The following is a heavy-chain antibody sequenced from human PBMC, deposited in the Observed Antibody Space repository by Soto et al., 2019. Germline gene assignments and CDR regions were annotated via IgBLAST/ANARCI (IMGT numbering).Heavy chain of an antibody. CDR3: ARDLTGVAGKKGYYYMDV. Sequence: SVKVSCKASGYTFTGYYMHWVRQAPGQGLEWMGRIIPILGIANYAQKFQGRVTITADKSTSTAYMELSSLRSEDTAVYYCARDLTGVAGKKGYYYMDVWGKGTTVTVSS. J-gene: IGHJ6*03. CDR2: IIPILGIA. D-gene: IGHD6-19*01. CDR1: GYTFTGYY. V-gene: IGHV1-69*04.